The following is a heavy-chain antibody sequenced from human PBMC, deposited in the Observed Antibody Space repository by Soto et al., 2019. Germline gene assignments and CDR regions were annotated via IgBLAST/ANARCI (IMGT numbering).Heavy chain of an antibody. Sequence: GGSLRLSCAASGFTFSSYWMSWVRQAPGKGLEWVANIKQDGSEKYYVDSVKGRFTISRDNAKNALYLQMNSLRAEDTAVYYCARGVSRSSSSFAFDIWGQGTMVTVSS. CDR1: GFTFSSYW. CDR2: IKQDGSEK. CDR3: ARGVSRSSSSFAFDI. D-gene: IGHD6-6*01. V-gene: IGHV3-7*03. J-gene: IGHJ3*02.